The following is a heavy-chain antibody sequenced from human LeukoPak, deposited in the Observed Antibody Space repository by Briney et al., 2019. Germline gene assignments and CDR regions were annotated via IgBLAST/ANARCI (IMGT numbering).Heavy chain of an antibody. V-gene: IGHV3-23*01. CDR2: ISGRGHFT. CDR1: GFTFINYA. J-gene: IGHJ4*02. D-gene: IGHD1-1*01. Sequence: GGSLRLSCAASGFTFINYAMSWVRQAPGKGLEWVSGISGRGHFTNYADSVKGRFTVSRDNSENPLFLQMNSLRAEDTAIYYCAKLGTRRELRSYFYYWCQGVPAIISS. CDR3: AKLGTRRELRSYFYY.